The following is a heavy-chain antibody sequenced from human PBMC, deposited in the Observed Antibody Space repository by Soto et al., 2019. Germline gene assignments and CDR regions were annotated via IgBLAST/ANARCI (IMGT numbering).Heavy chain of an antibody. CDR3: ASGGTIPGRALRY. V-gene: IGHV3-11*05. Sequence: QVQLVESGGGLVEPGGSLRLSCAAAGFTFSDYYMTWIRQAPGKGLEWVSHINTMSTSTNYADSVKGRFTISRDNAKNSLYLQMNRLRAEDTAVYYCASGGTIPGRALRYWGQGALVTVTS. CDR2: INTMSTST. J-gene: IGHJ4*02. CDR1: GFTFSDYY. D-gene: IGHD1-20*01.